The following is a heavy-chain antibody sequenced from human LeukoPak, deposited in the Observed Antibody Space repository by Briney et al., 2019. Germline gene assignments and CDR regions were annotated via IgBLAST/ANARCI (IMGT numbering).Heavy chain of an antibody. CDR2: IIPILGIA. Sequence: SVKVSCKASGGTFSSYAIIWVRQAPGQGLEWMGRIIPILGIANYAQKFQGRVTITADKSTSTAYMELSSLRSEDTAVYYCARDPGLLWFGDEGYWGQGTLVTVSS. J-gene: IGHJ4*02. CDR3: ARDPGLLWFGDEGY. D-gene: IGHD3-10*01. CDR1: GGTFSSYA. V-gene: IGHV1-69*04.